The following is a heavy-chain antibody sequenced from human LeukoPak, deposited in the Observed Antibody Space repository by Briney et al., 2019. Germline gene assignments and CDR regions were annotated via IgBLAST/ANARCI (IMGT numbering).Heavy chain of an antibody. CDR3: ARVTLLGYSYGVDAFDI. J-gene: IGHJ3*02. D-gene: IGHD5-18*01. CDR1: GGSISSYY. Sequence: SETLSLTCTVSGGSISSYYWSWIRQPPGKGLEWIGYIYYSGSTNYNPSLKSRVTISVDTSKNQFSLKLSSVTAADTAVYYCARVTLLGYSYGVDAFDIWGQGTMVTVSS. CDR2: IYYSGST. V-gene: IGHV4-59*08.